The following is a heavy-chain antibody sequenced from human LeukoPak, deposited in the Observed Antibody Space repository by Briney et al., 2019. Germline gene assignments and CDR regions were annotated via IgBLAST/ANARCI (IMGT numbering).Heavy chain of an antibody. D-gene: IGHD3-10*01. Sequence: GGSLRLSCAASGFSFSSYNMHWVRQAPGKGLEWVGFTWNHGNDQDYADSAEGRFTISRDNSKNTLYLQMNSLRAEDTAVYYCAKASDSGSYYNPFDYWGQGTLVTVSS. CDR2: TWNHGNDQ. CDR3: AKASDSGSYYNPFDY. V-gene: IGHV3-30*02. CDR1: GFSFSSYN. J-gene: IGHJ4*02.